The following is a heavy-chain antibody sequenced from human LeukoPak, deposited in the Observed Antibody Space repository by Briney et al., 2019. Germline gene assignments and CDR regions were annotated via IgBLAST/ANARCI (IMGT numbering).Heavy chain of an antibody. D-gene: IGHD5-18*01. CDR3: VKASWIQLWTPFDY. J-gene: IGHJ4*02. CDR1: GFTFSSYA. CDR2: ISSNGGST. V-gene: IGHV3-64D*09. Sequence: GGSLRLSCSASGFTFSSYAMHWVRQAPGKGPEYVSAISSNGGSTYYAESVKGRFTISRDNSKNTLYLQMSSLRAEDTAVYYCVKASWIQLWTPFDYWGQGTLVTVSS.